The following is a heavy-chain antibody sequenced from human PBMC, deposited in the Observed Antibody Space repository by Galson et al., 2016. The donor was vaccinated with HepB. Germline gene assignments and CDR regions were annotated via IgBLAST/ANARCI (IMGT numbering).Heavy chain of an antibody. Sequence: ETLSLTCSVSGGSISDYYWSWIRQPPGKGLEWIGYIYYSGSTNYNPSLKSRVIISIETAKNQFSLKLTSVTAAETALYYCVRGYYDYAWGSYYYAWGQGTLVTVSS. CDR2: IYYSGST. D-gene: IGHD3-16*01. V-gene: IGHV4-59*01. CDR3: VRGYYDYAWGSYYYA. J-gene: IGHJ5*02. CDR1: GGSISDYY.